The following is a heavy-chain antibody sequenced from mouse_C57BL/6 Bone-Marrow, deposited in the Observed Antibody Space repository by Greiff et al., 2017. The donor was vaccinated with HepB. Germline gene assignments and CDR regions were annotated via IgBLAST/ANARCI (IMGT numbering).Heavy chain of an antibody. J-gene: IGHJ3*01. CDR1: GFNIKDDY. D-gene: IGHD2-3*01. V-gene: IGHV14-4*01. Sequence: EVQLQQSGAELVRPGASVKLSCTASGFNIKDDYMHWVKQRPEQGLEWIGWIDPENGDTEYASKFQGKATITADTSSNTAYLQLSSLTSEDTAVYYCTPMVTPWFAYWGQWTLVTVSA. CDR3: TPMVTPWFAY. CDR2: IDPENGDT.